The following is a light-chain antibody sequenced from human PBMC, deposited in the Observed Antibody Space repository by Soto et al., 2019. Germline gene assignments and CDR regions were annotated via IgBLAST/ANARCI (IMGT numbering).Light chain of an antibody. CDR1: SGHSSYA. CDR2: VNSDGSH. J-gene: IGLJ2*01. Sequence: QPVLTQSPSASASPGASVKLTCTLSSGHSSYAIAWHQQQPEKGPRYLMKVNSDGSHSKGDGIPDRFSGSSSGAERYLTISSLQSEDEADYYCQTWGTGPVVFGGGTKVTVL. CDR3: QTWGTGPVV. V-gene: IGLV4-69*01.